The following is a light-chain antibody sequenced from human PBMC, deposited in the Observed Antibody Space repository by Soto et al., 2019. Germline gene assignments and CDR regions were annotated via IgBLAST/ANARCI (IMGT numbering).Light chain of an antibody. V-gene: IGLV2-14*01. CDR1: SSDVGGYNY. J-gene: IGLJ3*02. Sequence: QSVLTQPASVSGSPGQSITISCTGTSSDVGGYNYVSWYQHHPGKAPKLMIFEVSNRPSGVSNRFSGSKSGKTASLTISGLQAEDEADYYCSSYTSSSTWVFGGGTKLTVL. CDR2: EVS. CDR3: SSYTSSSTWV.